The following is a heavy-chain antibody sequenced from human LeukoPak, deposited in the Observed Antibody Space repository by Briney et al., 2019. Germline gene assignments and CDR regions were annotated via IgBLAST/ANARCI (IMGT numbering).Heavy chain of an antibody. Sequence: GGSLRLSCAASGFTFGSYAMSWVRQAPGKGLEWVSAISGSGGSTYYADSVKGRFTISRDNSKNTLYLQMNSLRAEDTAVYYCAKDQVVVAASSPGWFDPWGQGTLVTVSS. CDR1: GFTFGSYA. D-gene: IGHD2-15*01. J-gene: IGHJ5*02. CDR3: AKDQVVVAASSPGWFDP. CDR2: ISGSGGST. V-gene: IGHV3-23*01.